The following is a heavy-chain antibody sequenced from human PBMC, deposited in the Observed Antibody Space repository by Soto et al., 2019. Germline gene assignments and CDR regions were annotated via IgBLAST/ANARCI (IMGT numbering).Heavy chain of an antibody. CDR2: VNHSGST. CDR3: ARGQYTPILAV. Sequence: SETLSLTCAVYGGSFSGYYWSWIRQPPGKGLEWIGEVNHSGSTNYNPSLKSRVTISVDTSKNQFSLKLSSVTAADTAVYYCARGQYTPILAVWGQGTTVTVSS. J-gene: IGHJ6*02. V-gene: IGHV4-34*01. D-gene: IGHD2-2*02. CDR1: GGSFSGYY.